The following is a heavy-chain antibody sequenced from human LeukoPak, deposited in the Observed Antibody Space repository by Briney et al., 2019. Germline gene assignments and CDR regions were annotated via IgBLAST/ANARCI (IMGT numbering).Heavy chain of an antibody. V-gene: IGHV5-51*01. Sequence: GESLKISCKGSGYSFTSYWIGWVRQMPGKGLEWMGIIYPGDSDTRYSPSFQGQVTISADKSISTAYLQWSSLKASDTAMYYCARQGDILTGYYGALDYWGQGTLVTVSS. CDR2: IYPGDSDT. J-gene: IGHJ4*02. D-gene: IGHD3-9*01. CDR3: ARQGDILTGYYGALDY. CDR1: GYSFTSYW.